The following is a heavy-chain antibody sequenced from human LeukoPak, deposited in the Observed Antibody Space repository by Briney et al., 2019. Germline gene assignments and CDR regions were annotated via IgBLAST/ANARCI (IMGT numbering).Heavy chain of an antibody. CDR1: GGSISGYY. V-gene: IGHV4-59*12. D-gene: IGHD3-3*01. CDR2: IYYSGST. J-gene: IGHJ6*02. Sequence: SETLSLTCTVSGGSISGYYWSWIRQPPGKGLEWIGYIYYSGSTNYNPSLKSRVTISVDTSKNQFSLKLSSVTAADTAVYYCARGSGHDFWSGYYKRPYYYYYGMDVWGQGTTVTVSS. CDR3: ARGSGHDFWSGYYKRPYYYYYGMDV.